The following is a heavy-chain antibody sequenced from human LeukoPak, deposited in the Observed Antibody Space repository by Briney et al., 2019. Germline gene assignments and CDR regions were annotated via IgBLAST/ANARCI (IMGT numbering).Heavy chain of an antibody. Sequence: PGGSLRLSCAASGFIFADYTLHWVRLPPGKGLEWVSGIGWHGGAIGYADSVKGRFTISRDNAKNSLYLQMNSLTAEDTALYYCAKDRPSRSSYGDTFDIWGQGTVVTVSS. CDR3: AKDRPSRSSYGDTFDI. J-gene: IGHJ3*02. D-gene: IGHD6-13*01. V-gene: IGHV3-9*01. CDR2: IGWHGGAI. CDR1: GFIFADYT.